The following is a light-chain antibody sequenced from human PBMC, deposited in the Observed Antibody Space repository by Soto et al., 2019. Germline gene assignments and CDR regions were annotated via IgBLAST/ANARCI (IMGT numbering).Light chain of an antibody. CDR2: DAS. CDR1: QDIHVF. V-gene: IGKV1-39*01. CDR3: QQSDSTPYT. Sequence: DVQLTQSPSFLSASEGDRVTITCRASQDIHVFLAWYQQKPGKAPNLLIYDASSLLSGVPSRFSGSGSGTDFTLTISSLQPEDFSIYYCQQSDSTPYTFGQGTKLEIK. J-gene: IGKJ2*01.